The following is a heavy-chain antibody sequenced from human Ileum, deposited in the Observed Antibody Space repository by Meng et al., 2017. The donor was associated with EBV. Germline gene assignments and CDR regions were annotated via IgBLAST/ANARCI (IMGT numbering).Heavy chain of an antibody. CDR3: AKDLSWNQADY. D-gene: IGHD1-14*01. V-gene: IGHV3-74*01. CDR2: INTDGSIT. J-gene: IGHJ4*02. CDR1: GFTFSSYW. Sequence: EVQLVESGGGLVQRGGSLRLSCAASGFTFSSYWMHWVRQAPGKGLVWVSRINTDGSITNYADSVKGRFTISRDNAKNTLYLQMNSLRAEDTAVYYCAKDLSWNQADYWGQGTLVTVAS.